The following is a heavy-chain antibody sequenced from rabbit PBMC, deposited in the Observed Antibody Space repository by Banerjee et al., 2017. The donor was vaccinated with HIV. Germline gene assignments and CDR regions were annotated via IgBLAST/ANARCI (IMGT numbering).Heavy chain of an antibody. Sequence: QSLEESGGDLVKPGASLTLTCTASGFSLSSSYWISWVRQAPGKGLEWIAYIDAGSSGNTYYASWAKGRFTISKTSSTTVTLQMTSLTAADTATYFCARDSYAGNWYYNLWGPGTLVTVS. D-gene: IGHD8-1*01. CDR3: ARDSYAGNWYYNL. CDR1: GFSLSSSYW. CDR2: IDAGSSGNT. J-gene: IGHJ4*01. V-gene: IGHV1S40*01.